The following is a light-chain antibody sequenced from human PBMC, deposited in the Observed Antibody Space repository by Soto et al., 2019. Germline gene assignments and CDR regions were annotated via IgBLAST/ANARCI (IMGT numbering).Light chain of an antibody. CDR3: QQYNSQSWT. Sequence: EVVMMQSPATLSVSPGEGATLSCRASQGIGDTLAWYQHKPGQAPRLLIYDTYKRATGIPARFSGSGSGTEFTLTISSLHVDDFATYYCQQYNSQSWTFGQGTKVDIK. V-gene: IGKV3-15*01. J-gene: IGKJ1*01. CDR2: DTY. CDR1: QGIGDT.